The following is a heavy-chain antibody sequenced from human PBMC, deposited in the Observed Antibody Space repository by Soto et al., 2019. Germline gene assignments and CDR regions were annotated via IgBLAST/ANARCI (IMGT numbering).Heavy chain of an antibody. CDR3: ARVGYYGDYVYFDY. Sequence: GASVKVSCKASGYTFTGYYIHWVRQAPGQGLEWMGWINPNSGGTNYAQKFQGRVTMTRDTSISTAYMELGRLRSGDTAVYYCARVGYYGDYVYFDYWGQGTLVTVSS. CDR1: GYTFTGYY. D-gene: IGHD4-17*01. CDR2: INPNSGGT. J-gene: IGHJ4*02. V-gene: IGHV1-2*02.